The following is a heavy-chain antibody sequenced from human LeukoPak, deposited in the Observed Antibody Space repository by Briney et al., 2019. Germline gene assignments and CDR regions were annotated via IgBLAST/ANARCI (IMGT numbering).Heavy chain of an antibody. CDR1: GFTCSSYT. J-gene: IGHJ4*02. CDR2: ITSSSSYI. CDR3: ARHVVAVGFDY. D-gene: IGHD3-22*01. Sequence: GGSLRLSCAASGFTCSSYTMNWVRQAPGKGREWVSSITSSSSYIYYADSVKGRFTISRDNAKNSLYLQMNSLRAEDTAVYYCARHVVAVGFDYWGQGTLVTASS. V-gene: IGHV3-21*01.